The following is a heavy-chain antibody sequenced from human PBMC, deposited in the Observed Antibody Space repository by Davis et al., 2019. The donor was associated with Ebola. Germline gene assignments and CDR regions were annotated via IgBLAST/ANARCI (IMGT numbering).Heavy chain of an antibody. CDR3: ARYCNDDDCYLYAFEM. CDR1: GGSLSGYD. Sequence: SETLSLTCAVFGGSLSGYDWTWIRQSPGKGLEWIGYIYSSGNTYYNASLRSRVSISVDTSKNHFSLRLGSVTAADTAWYFCARYCNDDDCYLYAFEMWGPGTMVTVSS. V-gene: IGHV4-4*09. J-gene: IGHJ3*02. CDR2: IYSSGNT. D-gene: IGHD2-21*02.